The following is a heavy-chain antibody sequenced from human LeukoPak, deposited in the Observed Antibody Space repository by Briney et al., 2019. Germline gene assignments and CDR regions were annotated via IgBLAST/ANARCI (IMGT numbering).Heavy chain of an antibody. CDR1: GFTFSSYE. CDR2: ISGSGGST. CDR3: AKEGTSGYYVNY. V-gene: IGHV3-23*01. Sequence: GGSLRLSCAASGFTFSSYEMNWVRQAPGKGLEWVSSISGSGGSTYYIDSVKGRFTISRDNSQNTLYLQMNSLRAEDTALYYCAKEGTSGYYVNYWGQGTLVTVSS. J-gene: IGHJ4*02. D-gene: IGHD3-22*01.